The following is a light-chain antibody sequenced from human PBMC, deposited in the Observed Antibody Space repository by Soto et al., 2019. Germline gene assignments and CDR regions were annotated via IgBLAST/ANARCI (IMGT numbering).Light chain of an antibody. V-gene: IGKV3-11*01. CDR2: DAS. J-gene: IGKJ2*01. Sequence: EIVLTQSPATLSLSPGERATLSCRASQSVSTYLAWYQQKPGQAPRLLIYDASNRATGIPARFSGSGSGTDFALTTSSLEPEDFAVYYCQHSSNWPRTFGQGTKLEIK. CDR1: QSVSTY. CDR3: QHSSNWPRT.